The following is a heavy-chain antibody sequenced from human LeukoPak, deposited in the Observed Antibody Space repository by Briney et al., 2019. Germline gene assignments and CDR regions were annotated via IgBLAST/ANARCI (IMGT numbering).Heavy chain of an antibody. CDR2: IMPIYGIP. Sequence: SVKVSYKTSGGTFSTYAITWVRQAPGQGLEWMGKIMPIYGIPDYAPKYQGRVTITADKSTSTAYMELSRLRSGDTAVYYCARGFEEGYSDAFHIWGQGTMVTVSS. V-gene: IGHV1-69*04. D-gene: IGHD3-22*01. J-gene: IGHJ3*02. CDR1: GGTFSTYA. CDR3: ARGFEEGYSDAFHI.